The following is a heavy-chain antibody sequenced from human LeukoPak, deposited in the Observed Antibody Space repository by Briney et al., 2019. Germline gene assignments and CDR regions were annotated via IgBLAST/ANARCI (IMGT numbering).Heavy chain of an antibody. CDR2: IYHSGST. CDR3: ARGVMVVPAALAGWFDP. V-gene: IGHV4-4*02. Sequence: SETLSLTCAVSGGSISSSSWWSWVRQPPGKGLEWIGEIYHSGSTNYNPSLKSRVTISVDKSKNQFSLKLSSVTAADTAVYYCARGVMVVPAALAGWFDPWGQGTLVTVSS. CDR1: GGSISSSSW. D-gene: IGHD2-2*01. J-gene: IGHJ5*02.